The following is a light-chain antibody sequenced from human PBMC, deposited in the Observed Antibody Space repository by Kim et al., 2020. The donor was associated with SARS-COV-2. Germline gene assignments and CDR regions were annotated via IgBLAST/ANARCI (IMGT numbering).Light chain of an antibody. CDR3: QQYERYST. Sequence: GDRVTITCRASQSIGNWLAWYQQKPRKAPKLLISKTSTLESGVPSRFSGSGSGTQFTLTISSLQPEDSATYYCQQYERYSTFGQGTKV. CDR2: KTS. CDR1: QSIGNW. J-gene: IGKJ1*01. V-gene: IGKV1-5*03.